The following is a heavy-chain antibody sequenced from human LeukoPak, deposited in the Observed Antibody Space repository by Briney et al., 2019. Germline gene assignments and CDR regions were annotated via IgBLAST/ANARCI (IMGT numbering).Heavy chain of an antibody. V-gene: IGHV1-69*05. CDR2: IIPIFGTA. CDR3: ARDLGSGYMFDY. D-gene: IGHD5-12*01. J-gene: IGHJ4*02. CDR1: GGTFSSYA. Sequence: SVKVSCKASGGTFSSYAISWVRQAPGQGLEWMGGIIPIFGTANYAQKVQGRVTITTDESTSTAYMELSSLRSEDTAVYYCARDLGSGYMFDYWGQGTLVTVSS.